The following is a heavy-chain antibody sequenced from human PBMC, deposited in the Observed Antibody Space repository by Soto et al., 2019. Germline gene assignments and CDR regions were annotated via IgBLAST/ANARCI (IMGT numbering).Heavy chain of an antibody. J-gene: IGHJ3*02. CDR1: GYTFNGYY. CDR3: ARGAELSTGGYAFHI. V-gene: IGHV1-2*04. CDR2: INPNSGGT. D-gene: IGHD3-16*01. Sequence: QVQLVQSGAEVKKPGASVKVSCKASGYTFNGYYMHWVRQAPGQGLEWMGWINPNSGGTNYAQNFQGWVTMTRDTSITTAYMGLSRLTSDDTAVYYCARGAELSTGGYAFHIWGQGTMVTVSS.